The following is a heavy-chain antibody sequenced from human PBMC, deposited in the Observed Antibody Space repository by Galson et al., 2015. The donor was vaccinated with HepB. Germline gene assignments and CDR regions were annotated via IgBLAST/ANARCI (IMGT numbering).Heavy chain of an antibody. D-gene: IGHD3-10*01. Sequence: SVKVSCKASGYTFTSYAMNWVRQAPGQGLEWMGWINTNTGSPTYAQGFTGRFVFSLDTSVSTAYLQISSLKAEDTAVYYCARDIHYYGSGSLNWFDPWGQGTLVTVSP. J-gene: IGHJ5*02. V-gene: IGHV7-4-1*02. CDR2: INTNTGSP. CDR1: GYTFTSYA. CDR3: ARDIHYYGSGSLNWFDP.